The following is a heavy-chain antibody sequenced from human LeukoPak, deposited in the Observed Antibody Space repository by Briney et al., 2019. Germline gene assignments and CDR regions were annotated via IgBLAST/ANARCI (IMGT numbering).Heavy chain of an antibody. CDR1: GGSISSYY. Sequence: SETLSLTCTVSGGSISSYYWSWLRQPPGKGLEWIGYIYYSGSTNYNPSLKSRVTISVDTSKNQFSLKLSSVTAADTAVYYCARVGDGYPFDYWGQGTLVTVSS. D-gene: IGHD5-24*01. CDR3: ARVGDGYPFDY. J-gene: IGHJ4*02. CDR2: IYYSGST. V-gene: IGHV4-59*01.